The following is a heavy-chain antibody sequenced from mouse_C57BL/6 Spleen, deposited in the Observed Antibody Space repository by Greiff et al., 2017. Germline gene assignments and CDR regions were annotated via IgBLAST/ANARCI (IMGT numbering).Heavy chain of an antibody. CDR3: ARQATVVGDY. D-gene: IGHD1-1*01. J-gene: IGHJ2*01. V-gene: IGHV1-82*01. Sequence: QVQLKESGPELVKPGASVKISCKASGYAFSSSWMNWVKQRPGKGLEWIGRIYPGDGDTNYNGKFKGKATLTADKSSSTAYMQLSSLTSEDSAVYFCARQATVVGDYWGQGTTLTVSA. CDR1: GYAFSSSW. CDR2: IYPGDGDT.